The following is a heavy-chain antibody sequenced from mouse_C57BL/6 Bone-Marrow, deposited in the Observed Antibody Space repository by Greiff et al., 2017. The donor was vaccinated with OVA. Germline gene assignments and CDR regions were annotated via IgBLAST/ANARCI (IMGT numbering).Heavy chain of an antibody. J-gene: IGHJ1*03. Sequence: EVQLQQSGPELVKPGASVKISCKASGYSFTGYYMNWVKQSPEKSLEWIGEINPSTGGTTYNQKFKAKATLTVDKSSSTAYMQLKSLTSEDSAVYYCAQITTVAPYFDVWGTGTTVTVSS. D-gene: IGHD1-1*01. CDR3: AQITTVAPYFDV. CDR2: INPSTGGT. V-gene: IGHV1-42*01. CDR1: GYSFTGYY.